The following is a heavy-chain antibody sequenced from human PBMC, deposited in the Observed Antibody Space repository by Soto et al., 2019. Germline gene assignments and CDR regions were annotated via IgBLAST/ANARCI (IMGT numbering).Heavy chain of an antibody. CDR3: ATTFDGANWFDP. J-gene: IGHJ5*02. V-gene: IGHV4-34*01. Sequence: SETLSLTCTVYGGSFSGYYWSWIRQPPGKGLEWIGEINHSGSTNYNPSLKSRVTISVDTSKNQFSLKLSSVTAADTAVYYCATTFDGANWFDPWGQGTLVTVSS. D-gene: IGHD4-17*01. CDR1: GGSFSGYY. CDR2: INHSGST.